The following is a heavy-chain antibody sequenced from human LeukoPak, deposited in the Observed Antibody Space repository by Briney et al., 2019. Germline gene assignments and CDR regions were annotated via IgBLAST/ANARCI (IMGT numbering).Heavy chain of an antibody. CDR2: ISAYNGNT. J-gene: IGHJ4*02. CDR3: ARDLQRTIFGVVYLDY. V-gene: IGHV1-18*01. D-gene: IGHD3-3*01. CDR1: GYTFTSYG. Sequence: ASVKVSCKASGYTFTSYGISWVRQAPGQGLEWMGWISAYNGNTNYAQKIQGRVTMTTDTSTSTAYMELRSLRSDDTAVYYCARDLQRTIFGVVYLDYWGQGTLVTVSS.